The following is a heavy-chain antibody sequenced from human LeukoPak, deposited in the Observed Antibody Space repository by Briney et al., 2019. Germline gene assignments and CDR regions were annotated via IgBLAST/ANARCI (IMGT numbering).Heavy chain of an antibody. CDR1: GGSISSYY. CDR3: ARDSLEGLNY. D-gene: IGHD3-3*01. J-gene: IGHJ4*02. V-gene: IGHV4-59*01. Sequence: KTSETLSLTCTVSGGSISSYYWSWIRQPPGKGLEWIGYIYYSGSTNYNPSLKSRVTISVDTSKNQFSLKLSSVTAADTVVYYCARDSLEGLNYWGQGTLVTVSS. CDR2: IYYSGST.